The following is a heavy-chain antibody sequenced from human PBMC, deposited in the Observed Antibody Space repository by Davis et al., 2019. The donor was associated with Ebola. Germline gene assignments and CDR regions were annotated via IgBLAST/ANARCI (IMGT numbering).Heavy chain of an antibody. CDR1: GGSFSGYY. V-gene: IGHV4-34*01. J-gene: IGHJ5*02. D-gene: IGHD2-15*01. Sequence: MPSETLSLTCAVYGGSFSGYYWSWIRQPPGKGLEWIGEINHSGSTNYNPSLKSRVTISVDTSKNQFSLKLSSVTAADTAVYYCARGASVLVVVAARRWWFDPWGQGNLVTVSS. CDR3: ARGASVLVVVAARRWWFDP. CDR2: INHSGST.